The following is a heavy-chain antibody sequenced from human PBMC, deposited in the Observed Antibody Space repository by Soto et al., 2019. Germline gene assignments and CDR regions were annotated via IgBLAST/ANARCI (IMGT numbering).Heavy chain of an antibody. CDR1: GGTFSSYA. Sequence: GASVKVSCKASGGTFSSYAISWVRQAPGQGLEWMGWIIPIFGAPNLAQKFQGRVTITADKSTSTAYMELSSLRSEDTAVYYCARGKQGIQLWPAYYFDYWGQGTLVTVSS. D-gene: IGHD5-18*01. V-gene: IGHV1-69*06. J-gene: IGHJ4*02. CDR3: ARGKQGIQLWPAYYFDY. CDR2: IIPIFGAP.